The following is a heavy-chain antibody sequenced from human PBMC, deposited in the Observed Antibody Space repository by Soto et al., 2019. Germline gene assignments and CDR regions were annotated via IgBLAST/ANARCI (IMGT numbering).Heavy chain of an antibody. CDR2: ISNGASSI. V-gene: IGHV3-48*03. J-gene: IGHJ5*02. CDR1: GGSISSYF. D-gene: IGHD3-10*01. Sequence: LSLTCTVSGGSISSYFYIWVRQAPGKGLEWISYISNGASSIEYADSVKGRFTVSRDNAKNLLYLQMNSLRVEDTAVYFCGRVSSASGTFGWLDPWGQGTLVTVSS. CDR3: GRVSSASGTFGWLDP.